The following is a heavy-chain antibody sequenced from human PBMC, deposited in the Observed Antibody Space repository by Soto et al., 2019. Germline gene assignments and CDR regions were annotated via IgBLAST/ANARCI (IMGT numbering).Heavy chain of an antibody. J-gene: IGHJ4*01. V-gene: IGHV1-8*01. CDR3: AKVARKGSAIDFDY. CDR1: GYTFSNYD. D-gene: IGHD3-10*01. CDR2: VNPNNGDT. Sequence: QVQLVQSGAELKKPGASVKVSCKASGYTFSNYDMNWVRQATGQGPEWIGWVNPNNGDTGYAQKFQGRVTLTTDISTTTAYIELTSLRSKDTDIYFCAKVARKGSAIDFDYWGHGTLITVS.